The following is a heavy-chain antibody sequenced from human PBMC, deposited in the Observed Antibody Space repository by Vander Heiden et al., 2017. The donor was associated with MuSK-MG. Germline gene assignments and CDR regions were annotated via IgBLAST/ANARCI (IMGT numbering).Heavy chain of an antibody. D-gene: IGHD3-3*01. CDR2: IYYSGST. J-gene: IGHJ4*02. CDR3: ARGDDCWSGSYYFDY. Sequence: HVQLQESGPGLVQPSQTLSLTCTVSGAPIRSGGYYWSWIRQHPGKGLGWIGYIYYSGSTYYNPSLRSRVTISVDTSKNQFSLKLSSVTAADTAVYYCARGDDCWSGSYYFDYWGQGTLVTVSS. V-gene: IGHV4-31*03. CDR1: GAPIRSGGYY.